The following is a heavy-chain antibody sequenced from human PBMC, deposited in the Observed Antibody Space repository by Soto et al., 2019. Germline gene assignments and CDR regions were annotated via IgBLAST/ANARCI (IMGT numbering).Heavy chain of an antibody. CDR2: INPNSGGT. CDR3: ARGNRRLYYYYMDV. V-gene: IGHV1-2*04. J-gene: IGHJ6*03. D-gene: IGHD3-10*01. Sequence: ASVKVSCKASGYTFTGYYMHWVRQAPGQGLEWMGWINPNSGGTNYAQKFQGWVTVTRDTSISTAYMELSRLRSDDTAVYYCARGNRRLYYYYMDVWGKGTTVTVSS. CDR1: GYTFTGYY.